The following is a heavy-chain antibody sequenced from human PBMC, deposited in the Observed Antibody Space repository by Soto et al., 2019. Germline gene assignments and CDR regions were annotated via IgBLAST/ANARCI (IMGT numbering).Heavy chain of an antibody. J-gene: IGHJ4*02. CDR2: INHSGST. V-gene: IGHV4-34*01. D-gene: IGHD6-13*01. CDR3: ARRQQLVRGFDY. CDR1: GGSFSGYY. Sequence: QVQLQQWSAGLLKPSETLSLTCAVYGGSFSGYYWSWIRQPPGKGLEWIGEINHSGSTNYNPSLKSRVTISVDTSKNQFSLKLSSVSAADTVVYYCARRQQLVRGFDYWGQGTLVTVSS.